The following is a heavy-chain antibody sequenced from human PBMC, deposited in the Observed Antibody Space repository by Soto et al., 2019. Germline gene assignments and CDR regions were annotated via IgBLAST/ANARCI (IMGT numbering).Heavy chain of an antibody. Sequence: QVQLVESGGGVVQPGRSLRLSCAASGFTFSSYGMHWVRQAPGKGLEWVAVIWYDGSNKYYADSVKGRFTISRDNSKNKXYLQMNSLRAEDTAVYYCARADAGSGSVLALRIDYWGQGTLVTVSS. J-gene: IGHJ4*02. CDR2: IWYDGSNK. V-gene: IGHV3-33*01. CDR1: GFTFSSYG. CDR3: ARADAGSGSVLALRIDY. D-gene: IGHD3-10*01.